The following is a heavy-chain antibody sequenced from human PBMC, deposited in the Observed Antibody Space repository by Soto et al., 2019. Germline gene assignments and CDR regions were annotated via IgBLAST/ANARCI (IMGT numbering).Heavy chain of an antibody. CDR3: ARALILTGYYIHDAFDI. CDR1: GGSISSYY. Sequence: QVQLQESGPGLVKPSETLSLTCTVSGGSISSYYWSWIRQPPGKGLEWIGYIYYSGSTNYNPSLKSRVTISVDTSKNQFSLKLSSVTAAATAVYYCARALILTGYYIHDAFDIWGQGTMVTVSS. CDR2: IYYSGST. D-gene: IGHD3-9*01. V-gene: IGHV4-59*01. J-gene: IGHJ3*02.